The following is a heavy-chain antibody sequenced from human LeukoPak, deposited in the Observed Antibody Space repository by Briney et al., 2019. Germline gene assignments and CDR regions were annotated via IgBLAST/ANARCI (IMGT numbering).Heavy chain of an antibody. J-gene: IGHJ3*02. CDR2: MSVNGVNK. CDR1: GFSFSSYS. CDR3: VRESCSGGSCTYDPFDI. D-gene: IGHD2-15*01. V-gene: IGHV3-30-3*01. Sequence: PGGSLRLSCVASGFSFSSYSIHWVRRVPGKGLEWVAVMSVNGVNKYYADSVRGRFTVSRDTSKNTQFLQMNSLRFEDTAVYFCVRESCSGGSCTYDPFDIWGHGTMVTVST.